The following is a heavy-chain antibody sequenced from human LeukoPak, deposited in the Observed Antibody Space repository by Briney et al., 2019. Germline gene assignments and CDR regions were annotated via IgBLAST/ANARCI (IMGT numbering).Heavy chain of an antibody. J-gene: IGHJ6*03. V-gene: IGHV1-18*01. Sequence: ASVKVSCKASGYTFNQYGITWVLQAPGQELEWMGWISAYNGNTNYAQKLQGRVIMTTDTSTSTAYMELRSLRSDDTAVYYCARRGLSDFYYYYMDVWGKGTTVTVSS. D-gene: IGHD4-17*01. CDR1: GYTFNQYG. CDR2: ISAYNGNT. CDR3: ARRGLSDFYYYYMDV.